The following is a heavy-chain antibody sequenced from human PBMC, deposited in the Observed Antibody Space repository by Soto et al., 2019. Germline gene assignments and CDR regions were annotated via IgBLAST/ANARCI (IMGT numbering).Heavy chain of an antibody. CDR3: AKALDGIDDYFYAMGV. Sequence: PGGSLRLSCAGSGFIFGHYAMTWVRQAPGKGLEWISAISGRGDSAYYADAVKGRFTISRDNSKNTLYLQMNSLRSDDTAVYYCAKALDGIDDYFYAMGVWGQGTTVTVSS. D-gene: IGHD1-1*01. CDR2: ISGRGDSA. CDR1: GFIFGHYA. V-gene: IGHV3-23*01. J-gene: IGHJ6*02.